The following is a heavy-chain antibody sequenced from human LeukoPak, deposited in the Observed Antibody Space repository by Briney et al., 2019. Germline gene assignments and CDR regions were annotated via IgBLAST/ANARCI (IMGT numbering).Heavy chain of an antibody. V-gene: IGHV3-30*18. CDR1: GFTFSSYG. Sequence: GGSLRLSCAASGFTFSSYGMHWVCQAPGKGLEWVAVISYDGSNKYYADSVKGRFTISRDNSKNTLYLQMNSLRAEDTAVYYCANVIYCSGGSCYDYWGQGTLVTVSS. CDR3: ANVIYCSGGSCYDY. CDR2: ISYDGSNK. J-gene: IGHJ4*02. D-gene: IGHD2-15*01.